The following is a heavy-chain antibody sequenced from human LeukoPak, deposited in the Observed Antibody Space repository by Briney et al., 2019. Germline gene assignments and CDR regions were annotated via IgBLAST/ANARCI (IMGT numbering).Heavy chain of an antibody. V-gene: IGHV3-23*01. J-gene: IGHJ6*03. CDR3: AKRGIFAPYYYYHMDV. Sequence: TGGSLRLSCAASGFTFSSYAMSWVRQAPGQGLEWVSAISGSGGSTYYADSVKGRFTISRDNSKNTLYLQMNSLRAEDTAVYYCAKRGIFAPYYYYHMDVWGKETTVTVSS. CDR1: GFTFSSYA. D-gene: IGHD3-3*01. CDR2: ISGSGGST.